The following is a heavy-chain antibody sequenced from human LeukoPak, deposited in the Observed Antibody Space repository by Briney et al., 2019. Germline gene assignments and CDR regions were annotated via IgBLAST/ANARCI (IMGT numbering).Heavy chain of an antibody. J-gene: IGHJ5*02. Sequence: SETLSLTCTVSGGSISSGGYYWSWIRQHPGKGLEWIGYIYYSGSTYYNPSLMSRVTISIDTSKNQFSLNMNSVTSMDTAVYYCARVQIVSPTIRFDPWGQGTLVAVSS. CDR3: ARVQIVSPTIRFDP. D-gene: IGHD2-2*02. CDR1: GGSISSGGYY. V-gene: IGHV4-31*03. CDR2: IYYSGST.